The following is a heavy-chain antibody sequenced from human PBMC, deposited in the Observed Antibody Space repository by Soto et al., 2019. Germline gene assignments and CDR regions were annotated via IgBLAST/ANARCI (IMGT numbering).Heavy chain of an antibody. Sequence: PSETLSLTCNVSGGSISSGGFFWNWIRQHPGKGLEWIGYIYYTGGTDYNPSLKSRVTISRDTSKSHLSLILGSVTAADTAMYYCARSTGTYFDYWGQGTPVTVSS. CDR2: IYYTGGT. CDR1: GGSISSGGFF. V-gene: IGHV4-31*03. J-gene: IGHJ4*02. CDR3: ARSTGTYFDY. D-gene: IGHD1-1*01.